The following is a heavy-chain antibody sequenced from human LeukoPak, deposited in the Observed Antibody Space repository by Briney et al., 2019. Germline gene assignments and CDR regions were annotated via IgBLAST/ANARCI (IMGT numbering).Heavy chain of an antibody. CDR3: ASLGGATVSYYYGMDV. CDR1: GFTFSDYY. J-gene: IGHJ6*02. CDR2: ISSSGSTI. V-gene: IGHV3-11*01. D-gene: IGHD3-16*01. Sequence: SGGSLRLSCAASGFTFSDYYMSWIRQAPGKGLEWVSYISSSGSTIYYADSVKGRFTISRDNAKNSLYLQMNSLRAEDTAVYYCASLGGATVSYYYGMDVWGQGTTVTVSS.